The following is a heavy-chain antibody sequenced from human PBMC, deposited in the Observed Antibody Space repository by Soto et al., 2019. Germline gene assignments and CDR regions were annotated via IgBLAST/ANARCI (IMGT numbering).Heavy chain of an antibody. CDR1: GGSLSSYY. J-gene: IGHJ4*02. CDR3: ARGVRTSHTNFDY. Sequence: SETLSLTCTVSGGSLSSYYWSWIRQPPGRGLEWIGYIYHSGGTNYNPSLKSRVTISVDTSKKQFSLNLISVTAADTAVYYCARGVRTSHTNFDYWGQGTPVTVS. V-gene: IGHV4-59*01. D-gene: IGHD2-2*01. CDR2: IYHSGGT.